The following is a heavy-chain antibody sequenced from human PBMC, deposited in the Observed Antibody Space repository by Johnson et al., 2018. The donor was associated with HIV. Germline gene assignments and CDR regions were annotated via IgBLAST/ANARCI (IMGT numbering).Heavy chain of an antibody. CDR3: ANWAYYYGSGYAFDI. CDR2: IYSGGTT. J-gene: IGHJ3*02. V-gene: IGHV3-53*01. CDR1: GFTVSSHY. D-gene: IGHD3-10*01. Sequence: VQLVESGGGLIQPGGSLRLSCAASGFTVSSHYMSWVRQAPGKGLEWVSVIYSGGTTYYADSVKGRFTISRDNSKNTLYLQMNSLRAEDTAVYYCANWAYYYGSGYAFDIWGQGTMVTVSS.